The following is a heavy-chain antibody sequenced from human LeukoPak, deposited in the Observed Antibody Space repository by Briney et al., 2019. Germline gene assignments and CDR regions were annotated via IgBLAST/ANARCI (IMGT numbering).Heavy chain of an antibody. CDR3: AKIRGIAAAEGWFDP. Sequence: GGSLILSCAASGFTFSSYGMHWVRQAPGKGLEWVAVISYDGSNKYYADSVKGRFTISRDNSKNTLYLQMNSLRAEDTAVYYCAKIRGIAAAEGWFDPWGQGTLVTVSS. D-gene: IGHD6-13*01. J-gene: IGHJ5*02. CDR1: GFTFSSYG. V-gene: IGHV3-30*18. CDR2: ISYDGSNK.